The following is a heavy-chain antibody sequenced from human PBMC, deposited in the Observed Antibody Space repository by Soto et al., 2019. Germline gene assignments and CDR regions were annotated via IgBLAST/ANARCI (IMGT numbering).Heavy chain of an antibody. CDR2: ISSSSSTI. CDR1: GFTFSSYS. CDR3: ARDVVVVAATPDAFDI. Sequence: EVQLVESGGGLVQPGGSLRLSCAASGFTFSSYSMNWVRQAPGKGLEWVSYISSSSSTIYYADSVKGRFTSSRDNAKNSLYLQMNSLRDEDTAVYYCARDVVVVAATPDAFDIWGQGTMGTVSS. J-gene: IGHJ3*02. V-gene: IGHV3-48*02. D-gene: IGHD2-15*01.